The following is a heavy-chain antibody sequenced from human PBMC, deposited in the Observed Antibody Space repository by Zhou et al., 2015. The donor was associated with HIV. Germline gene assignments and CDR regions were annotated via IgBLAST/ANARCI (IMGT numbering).Heavy chain of an antibody. Sequence: QVQLVQSGAEVKKPGSSVKVSCKASGGTFSSYTISWVRQAPGQGLEWMGRIIPILGIANYAQKFQGRVTITADKSTSTAYMELSSLRSEDTAVYYCARVPRSSIAAHWFDPLGPREPVVTRLL. CDR1: GGTFSSYT. CDR3: ARVPRSSIAAHWFDP. D-gene: IGHD6-6*01. V-gene: IGHV1-69*02. J-gene: IGHJ5*02. CDR2: IIPILGIA.